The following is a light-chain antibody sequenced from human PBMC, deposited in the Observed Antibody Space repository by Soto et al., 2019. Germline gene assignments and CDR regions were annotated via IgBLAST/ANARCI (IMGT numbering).Light chain of an antibody. CDR1: QSLLHITGETF. V-gene: IGKV2-29*01. CDR2: EVS. Sequence: DVVMTQTPLSLSVAPGQPASISCKSSQSLLHITGETFLFWYLQKPGQSPQLLIYEVSTRVSGVPDRFSGSGSGTEFTLTISSLQPEDFATYYCLQHNSYPRTFGQGTKVDIK. CDR3: LQHNSYPRT. J-gene: IGKJ1*01.